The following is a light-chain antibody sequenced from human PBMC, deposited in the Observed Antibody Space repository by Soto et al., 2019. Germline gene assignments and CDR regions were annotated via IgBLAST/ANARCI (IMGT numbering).Light chain of an antibody. CDR2: GAS. J-gene: IGKJ2*01. CDR3: QQYNNWPPFT. Sequence: EIVMTQSPATLSVSPGERATLSCRASQSVTNNLAWYQQKPGQAPRLLIYGASTRATGIPARFSGSGSGTEFTLTISSLQSEDFAVYFCQQYNNWPPFTFGQGTKLEIK. CDR1: QSVTNN. V-gene: IGKV3-15*01.